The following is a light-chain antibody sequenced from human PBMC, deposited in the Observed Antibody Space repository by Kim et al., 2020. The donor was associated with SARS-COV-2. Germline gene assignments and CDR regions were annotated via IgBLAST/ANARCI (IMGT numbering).Light chain of an antibody. CDR1: SLRSYF. Sequence: ALGQTVRITCQGDSLRSYFANWYQQKPGQAPVVVIYAKNNRPSGIPDRFSGSGSGNTASLTITGAQAEDEAVYYCNCRHSSGRSYVFGTGTKVTVL. V-gene: IGLV3-19*01. J-gene: IGLJ1*01. CDR2: AKN. CDR3: NCRHSSGRSYV.